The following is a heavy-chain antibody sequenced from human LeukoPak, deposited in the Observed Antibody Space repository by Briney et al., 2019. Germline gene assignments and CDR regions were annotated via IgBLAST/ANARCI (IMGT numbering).Heavy chain of an antibody. CDR3: ARAFCSTPSCRPMDV. V-gene: IGHV3-30*03. D-gene: IGHD2-2*01. CDR2: ISYDGSNN. Sequence: PGRSLRLSCAASGFTFSNYGIHWVRQAPGKGLEWVALISYDGSNNYYADFVKGRFTISRYNSKITLYLQMNSLRVEDTAVYYCARAFCSTPSCRPMDVWGKGTTVTVSS. CDR1: GFTFSNYG. J-gene: IGHJ6*04.